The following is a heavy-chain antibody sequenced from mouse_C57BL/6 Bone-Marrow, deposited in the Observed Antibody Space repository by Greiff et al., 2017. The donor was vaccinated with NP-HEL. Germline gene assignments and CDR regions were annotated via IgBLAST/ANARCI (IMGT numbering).Heavy chain of an antibody. CDR1: GFSLTSYG. Sequence: VKVEESGPGLVAPSQSLSITCTVSGFSLTSYGVDWVRQSPGKGLEWLGVIWGVGSTNYNSALKSRLSISKDNSKSQVFLKMNSLQTDDTAMYYCASTDSSGSPFAYWGQGTLVTVSA. CDR3: ASTDSSGSPFAY. J-gene: IGHJ3*01. CDR2: IWGVGST. V-gene: IGHV2-6*01. D-gene: IGHD3-2*02.